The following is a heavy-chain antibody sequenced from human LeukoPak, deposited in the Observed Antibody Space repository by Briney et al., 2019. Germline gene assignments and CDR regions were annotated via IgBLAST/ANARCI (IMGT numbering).Heavy chain of an antibody. Sequence: GGSLRLSCAASGFTFSDHYMDWVRQAPGKGLEWVGRTTNKAHSYTTEYAASVNGRFTISRDDSKNSLYLQMNSLKTEDTAVYYCARRYCIGGNCRYSDYWGQGTLVTVSS. CDR2: TTNKAHSYTT. CDR3: ARRYCIGGNCRYSDY. CDR1: GFTFSDHY. D-gene: IGHD2-15*01. V-gene: IGHV3-72*01. J-gene: IGHJ4*02.